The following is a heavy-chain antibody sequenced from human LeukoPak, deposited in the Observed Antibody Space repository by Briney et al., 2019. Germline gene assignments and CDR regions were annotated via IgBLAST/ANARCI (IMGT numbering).Heavy chain of an antibody. CDR1: GFTFSGFW. CDR3: VRGGGSFDS. CDR2: IKYDGSDK. V-gene: IGHV3-7*04. Sequence: PGGSLRLSCAASGFTFSGFWMSWVRQAPTKGLEWVAKIKYDGSDKRYVDSVKGRFTVSRDNANNSLYLQMNSLRAEDTAVYYCVRGGGSFDSWGQGTLVTVSS. D-gene: IGHD3-16*01. J-gene: IGHJ4*02.